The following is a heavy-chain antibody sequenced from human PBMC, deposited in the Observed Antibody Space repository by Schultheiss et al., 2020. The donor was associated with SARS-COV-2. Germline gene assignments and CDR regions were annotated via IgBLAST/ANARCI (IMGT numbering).Heavy chain of an antibody. V-gene: IGHV1-18*01. CDR1: GYTFTSYL. D-gene: IGHD4-23*01. CDR3: ARRHYGGNGSGYYGMDV. Sequence: VSCKASGYTFTSYLITWVRQAPGQGLEWMGWISGYNGNTKYAQKLQGRVTMTTDTSTRTAYMELSSLRSEDTAVYYCARRHYGGNGSGYYGMDVWGQGTTVTVSS. J-gene: IGHJ6*02. CDR2: ISGYNGNT.